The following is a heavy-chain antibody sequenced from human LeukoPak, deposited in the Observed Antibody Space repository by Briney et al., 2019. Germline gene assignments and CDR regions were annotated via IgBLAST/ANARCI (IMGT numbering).Heavy chain of an antibody. V-gene: IGHV3-53*01. CDR1: GFTVRTNY. CDR3: AKDRGFGEYFPFFY. D-gene: IGHD3-10*01. J-gene: IGHJ4*02. CDR2: IYSGDNT. Sequence: AGSLTLSCAASGFTVRTNYMTWVRQAPGKGLEWVSVIYSGDNTYYADSVKGRFTISRDNSKNTLYLQMNSLRAEDTAVYYCAKDRGFGEYFPFFYWGQGALVSATS.